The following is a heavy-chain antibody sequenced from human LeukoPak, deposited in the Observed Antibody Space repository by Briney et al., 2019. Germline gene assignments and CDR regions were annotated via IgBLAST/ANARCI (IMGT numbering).Heavy chain of an antibody. D-gene: IGHD2-2*02. CDR2: IRYDGSNK. Sequence: GGSLRLSCAASGFTFSSYGMHWVRQAPGKGLEWVSFIRYDGSNKYYADSVKGRFTISRDTSKNTLYLQMNSLRAEDTAVYYCAKDGVVPAAISWYFDLWGRGTLVTVSS. J-gene: IGHJ2*01. CDR1: GFTFSSYG. CDR3: AKDGVVPAAISWYFDL. V-gene: IGHV3-30*02.